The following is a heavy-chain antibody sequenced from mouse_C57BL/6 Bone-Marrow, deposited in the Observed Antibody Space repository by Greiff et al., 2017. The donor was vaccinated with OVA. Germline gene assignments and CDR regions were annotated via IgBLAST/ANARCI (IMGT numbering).Heavy chain of an antibody. Sequence: EVMLVESGGGLVKPRGSLKLSCAASGFTFSSYAMSWVRQTPEKRLEWVATISDGGSYTYYPDNVKGRFTISRDNAKNNLYLQMSHLKSEDTAMYYCARGYSNSAWFAYWGQGTLVTVSA. D-gene: IGHD2-5*01. CDR1: GFTFSSYA. CDR3: ARGYSNSAWFAY. J-gene: IGHJ3*01. CDR2: ISDGGSYT. V-gene: IGHV5-4*03.